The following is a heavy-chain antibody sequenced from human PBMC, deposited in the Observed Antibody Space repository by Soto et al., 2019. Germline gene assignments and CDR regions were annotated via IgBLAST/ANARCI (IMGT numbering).Heavy chain of an antibody. Sequence: PGGSLRLSCAASGFTFNENGMHWVRQVAGKGLEWVALIWYDGSNKYYADSVKGRFTISRDNAKKTLYLEMNSLRAEDTAVYYCARDKVTTLVYYYYGMDVWGQGTTVTVSS. CDR3: ARDKVTTLVYYYYGMDV. CDR1: GFTFNENG. CDR2: IWYDGSNK. V-gene: IGHV3-33*01. J-gene: IGHJ6*02. D-gene: IGHD4-17*01.